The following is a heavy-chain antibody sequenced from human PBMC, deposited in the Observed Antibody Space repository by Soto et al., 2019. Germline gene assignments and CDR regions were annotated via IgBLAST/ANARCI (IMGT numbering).Heavy chain of an antibody. CDR1: GGTFSSYA. CDR3: ARTPGTTTIIERWFDP. Sequence: QVQLVQSGAEVKKPGSSVKVSRKASGGTFSSYAISWVRQAPGQGLEWMGGIITIFGTANYAQKFQGRVTITADESTSTAYMELSSLRSEDTAVYYCARTPGTTTIIERWFDPWGQGTLVTVSS. D-gene: IGHD3-22*01. J-gene: IGHJ5*02. V-gene: IGHV1-69*01. CDR2: IITIFGTA.